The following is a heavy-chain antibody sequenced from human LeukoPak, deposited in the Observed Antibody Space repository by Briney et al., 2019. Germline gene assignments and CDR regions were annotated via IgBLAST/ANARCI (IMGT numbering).Heavy chain of an antibody. D-gene: IGHD5-24*01. Sequence: PSETLSLPCTVSGGSISNYYWSWIRQPPGKGLEWIGYIYYSGSTDYNPSLKSRVTISVDTSENHFSLMLTFVTAADTAVYYCARSPSRDGYNNLILFENWGHGIPVTVSS. CDR2: IYYSGST. J-gene: IGHJ4*03. CDR3: ARSPSRDGYNNLILFEN. V-gene: IGHV4-59*08. CDR1: GGSISNYY.